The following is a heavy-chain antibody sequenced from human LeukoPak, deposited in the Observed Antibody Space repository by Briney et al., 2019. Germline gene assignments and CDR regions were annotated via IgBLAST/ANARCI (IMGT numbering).Heavy chain of an antibody. Sequence: GGALRLSFAASGFPFCTFALSWVRPPPGKGRGWGSVISGGGGSTDYADSVKGRFTVSRDNPKNTLYLQMDSLTVEETAVYYCAKSYDISRFYPYWGQGTLVTVSS. V-gene: IGHV3-23*01. J-gene: IGHJ4*02. D-gene: IGHD3-22*01. CDR3: AKSYDISRFYPY. CDR1: GFPFCTFA. CDR2: ISGGGGST.